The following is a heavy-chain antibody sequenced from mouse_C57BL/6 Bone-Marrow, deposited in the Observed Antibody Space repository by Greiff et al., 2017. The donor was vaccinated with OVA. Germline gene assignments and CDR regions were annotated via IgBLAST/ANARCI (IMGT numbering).Heavy chain of an antibody. Sequence: EVQLVESGGGLVQPKGSLKLSCAASGFSFNTYAMNWVRQAPGKGLEWVARIRSKSNNYATYYADSVKDRFTISRDDSESMLYLQMNNLKTEDTAMYYCVRQKLRLRKPYYYAMDYWGQGTSVTVSS. J-gene: IGHJ4*01. V-gene: IGHV10-1*01. CDR2: IRSKSNNYAT. D-gene: IGHD3-2*02. CDR1: GFSFNTYA. CDR3: VRQKLRLRKPYYYAMDY.